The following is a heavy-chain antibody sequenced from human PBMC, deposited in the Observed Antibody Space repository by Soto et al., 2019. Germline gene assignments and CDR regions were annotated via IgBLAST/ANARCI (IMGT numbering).Heavy chain of an antibody. CDR2: IYYSGTT. CDR1: GGSIKVGGYY. Sequence: SETMALTCTVSGGSIKVGGYYWGWIRQPPGKGLEWVATIYYSGTTYYNPSLKSRLTISLDTSRNQFSLDLTSVTAADTAVYYFARLAPSPSRTWGQAPLVTLSS. V-gene: IGHV4-39*01. CDR3: ARLAPSPSRT. J-gene: IGHJ4*02.